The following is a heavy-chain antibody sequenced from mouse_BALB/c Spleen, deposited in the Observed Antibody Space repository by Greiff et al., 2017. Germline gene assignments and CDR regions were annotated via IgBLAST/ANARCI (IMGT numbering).Heavy chain of an antibody. CDR3: TRTGHIYYGVAYFDY. D-gene: IGHD2-13*01. CDR2: SDPSDSET. CDR1: GYTFTSYW. Sequence: QVQLQQPGAELVKPGAPVKLSCKASGYTFTSYWMNWVKQRPGRGLEWIGRSDPSDSETHYNQKFKDKATLTVDKSSSTAYIQLSSLTSEDSAVYSCTRTGHIYYGVAYFDYWGQGTTLTVSS. J-gene: IGHJ2*01. V-gene: IGHV1-69*02.